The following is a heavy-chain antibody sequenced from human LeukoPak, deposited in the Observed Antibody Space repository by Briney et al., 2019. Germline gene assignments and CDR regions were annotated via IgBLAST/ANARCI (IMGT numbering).Heavy chain of an antibody. J-gene: IGHJ5*02. CDR2: SYTTGRT. CDR3: AXXXXXXXXXDX. CDR1: GGSIGSYY. V-gene: IGHV4-4*07. Sequence: PSETLSLTCTVSGGSIGSYYWSWVRQPAGKGLEWIGRSYTTGRTIYNPSLKSRVXMSLDTSKNQFSLKLSSVTAADSAVYYCAXXXXXXXXXDXWGXXTLVTVSS.